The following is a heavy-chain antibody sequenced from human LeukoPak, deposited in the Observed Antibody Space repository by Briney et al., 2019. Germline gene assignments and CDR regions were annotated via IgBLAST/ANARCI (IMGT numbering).Heavy chain of an antibody. CDR1: GGIFGTYG. J-gene: IGHJ6*03. D-gene: IGHD3-9*01. V-gene: IGHV1-69*05. CDR2: IIPIFGKT. Sequence: GASVRVSCKASGGIFGTYGISWVRQAPGQGLEWVGGIIPIFGKTDYAQKFQGRVTITTDESTTTAYLELSRLRSEDTAVYYCAGTHLLTAQFCYMDVWDKGTTVTVSS. CDR3: AGTHLLTAQFCYMDV.